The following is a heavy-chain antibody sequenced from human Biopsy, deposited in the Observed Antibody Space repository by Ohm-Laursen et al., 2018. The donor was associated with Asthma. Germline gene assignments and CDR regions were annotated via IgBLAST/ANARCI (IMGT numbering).Heavy chain of an antibody. D-gene: IGHD3-22*01. J-gene: IGHJ4*02. CDR1: GFAVSRDH. Sequence: GSLRLSCTVSGFAVSRDHMFWVRQAPGKGLEWVSVIYSGGTSHTADSVRGRFTISREYSKNTLYLQMHSLRAEDTAVYYCARGDSSNWSHYYFDYWGQGTLVTVSS. CDR2: IYSGGTS. V-gene: IGHV3-53*01. CDR3: ARGDSSNWSHYYFDY.